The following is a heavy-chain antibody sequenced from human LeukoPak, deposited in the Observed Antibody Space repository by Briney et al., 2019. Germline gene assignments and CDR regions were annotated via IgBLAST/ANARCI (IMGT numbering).Heavy chain of an antibody. CDR2: ISYDGSNK. CDR1: GFTFSSYA. V-gene: IGHV3-30*04. Sequence: GGSLRLSRAASGFTFSSYAMHWVRQAPGKGLEWVAVISYDGSNKYYADSVKGRFTISRDNSKNTLYLQMNSLRAEDTAVYYCAKDPKRGSGWYNWFDPWGQGTLVTVSS. CDR3: AKDPKRGSGWYNWFDP. D-gene: IGHD6-19*01. J-gene: IGHJ5*02.